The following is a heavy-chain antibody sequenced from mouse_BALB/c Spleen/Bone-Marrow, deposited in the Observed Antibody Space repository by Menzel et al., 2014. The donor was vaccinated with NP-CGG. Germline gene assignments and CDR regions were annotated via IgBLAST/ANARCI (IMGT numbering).Heavy chain of an antibody. V-gene: IGHV1-7*01. Sequence: VKLQESGAELAKPGASVKMSCRASGYTFTSYWMYWIKQRPGQGLEWIGYINPSTGYTEYNQKFKDKATLTADKSSNTASMQLSSLTSEESAVYYCARKSDGNYHYYAMDYWGQGTSVTVSS. CDR2: INPSTGYT. CDR1: GYTFTSYW. D-gene: IGHD2-1*01. CDR3: ARKSDGNYHYYAMDY. J-gene: IGHJ4*01.